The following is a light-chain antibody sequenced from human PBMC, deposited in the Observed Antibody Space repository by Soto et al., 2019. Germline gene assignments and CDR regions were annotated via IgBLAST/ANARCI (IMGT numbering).Light chain of an antibody. Sequence: QSALTQPASVSGSPGQSITISCTGTSSDVGGYNYVSWYQHHPGKAPKLMIFEVSDRPSGVSDRFSGSRSGNTASLTISGLQAEDEADYYCSSYTTPNLEVFGGGTKLTVL. J-gene: IGLJ3*02. CDR1: SSDVGGYNY. V-gene: IGLV2-14*01. CDR3: SSYTTPNLEV. CDR2: EVS.